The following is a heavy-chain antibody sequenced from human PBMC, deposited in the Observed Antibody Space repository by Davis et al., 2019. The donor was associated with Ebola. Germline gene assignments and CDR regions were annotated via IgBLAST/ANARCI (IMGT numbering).Heavy chain of an antibody. J-gene: IGHJ4*02. CDR2: IYAGGSP. CDR1: GGPISSYY. V-gene: IGHV4-4*07. CDR3: ARQWRKDDFFDY. Sequence: MPSETLSLTCTVSGGPISSYYWNWIRQPAGKGLEWIGHIYAGGSPKFNPSLKGRVTMSVDTSKNQFSLRLNSMTAADTAVYYCARQWRKDDFFDYWGQGTLVAVSS. D-gene: IGHD2-8*01.